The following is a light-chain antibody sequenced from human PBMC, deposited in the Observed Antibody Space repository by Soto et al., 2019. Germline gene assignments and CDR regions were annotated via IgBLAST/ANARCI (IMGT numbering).Light chain of an antibody. CDR2: EVS. Sequence: QSALTQPPSASGSPGQSVAISCTGTSSDVGGYNFVSWYQQHPGKAPKVLIYEVSKRASGVPDRFSGSKSGNTASLTVSGLQAEDEADYFCKSYAGSNTYVFGSGTKLTVL. J-gene: IGLJ1*01. V-gene: IGLV2-8*01. CDR3: KSYAGSNTYV. CDR1: SSDVGGYNF.